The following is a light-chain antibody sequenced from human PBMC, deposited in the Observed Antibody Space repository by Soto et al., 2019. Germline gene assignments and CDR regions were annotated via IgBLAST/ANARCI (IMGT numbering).Light chain of an antibody. Sequence: EIVLTQSPATLYLSPGERATLSCRASQSVSSYLAWYQQKPGQATRLLIYDSSNRATGIQARFSGSRSGTDFTLTISSLAPEDFAVYYCQHRSNWPPYTFGQVTKLEI. V-gene: IGKV3-11*01. J-gene: IGKJ2*01. CDR3: QHRSNWPPYT. CDR1: QSVSSY. CDR2: DSS.